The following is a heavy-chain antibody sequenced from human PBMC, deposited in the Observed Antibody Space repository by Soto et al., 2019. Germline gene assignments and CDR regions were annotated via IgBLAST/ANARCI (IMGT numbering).Heavy chain of an antibody. CDR2: INPNSGGT. Sequence: GASVKVSCKASGYTFTGYYMHWVRQAPGQGLEWMGWINPNSGGTNYAQKFQGWVTMTRDTSISTAYMELSRLRSDDTAVYYCARTIRDFGVVQETYYGMDVWGQGTTVTVSS. J-gene: IGHJ6*02. V-gene: IGHV1-2*04. CDR1: GYTFTGYY. D-gene: IGHD3-3*01. CDR3: ARTIRDFGVVQETYYGMDV.